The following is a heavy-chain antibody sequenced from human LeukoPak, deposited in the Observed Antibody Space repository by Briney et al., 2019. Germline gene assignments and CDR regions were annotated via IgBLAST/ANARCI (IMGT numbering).Heavy chain of an antibody. D-gene: IGHD6-13*01. CDR2: IYYSGST. Sequence: SETLSLTCTVSGGSLSSYYWSWIRQPPGKGLEWIGYIYYSGSTTYNPSLKSRVTISVDTSKNQLSLKLSSVTAADTAVYYCARHWETSSWYVDYWGQGTLVTVSS. CDR3: ARHWETSSWYVDY. V-gene: IGHV4-59*08. CDR1: GGSLSSYY. J-gene: IGHJ4*02.